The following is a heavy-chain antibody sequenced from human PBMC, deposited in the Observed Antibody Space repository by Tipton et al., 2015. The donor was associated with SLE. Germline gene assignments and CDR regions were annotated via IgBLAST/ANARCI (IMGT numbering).Heavy chain of an antibody. CDR2: ISDGGGT. CDR3: ARGMVTWRGAILDVDV. Sequence: TLSLTCTVSGGSISSSYWIWIRQPPGKGLEWIGYISDGGGTNYNPSLKSRVTISIDPAKNQFSLKLTSVTAADTAVYYCARGMVTWRGAILDVDVWGQGTTVNVSS. CDR1: GGSISSSY. D-gene: IGHD2-21*02. J-gene: IGHJ6*02. V-gene: IGHV4-59*08.